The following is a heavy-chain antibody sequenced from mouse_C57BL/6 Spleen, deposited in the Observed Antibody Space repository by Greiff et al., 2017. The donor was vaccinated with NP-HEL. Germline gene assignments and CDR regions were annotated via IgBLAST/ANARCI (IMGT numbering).Heavy chain of an antibody. V-gene: IGHV1-64*01. CDR3: ARGAVITTVVTNYFDY. CDR2: IHPNSGST. CDR1: GYTFTSYW. D-gene: IGHD1-1*01. J-gene: IGHJ2*01. Sequence: QVQLKQPGAELVKPGASVKLSCKASGYTFTSYWMHWVKQRPGHGLEWIGMIHPNSGSTNYNEKFKSKATLTVDKSSSTAYMQLSSLTSEDSAVYNCARGAVITTVVTNYFDYWGQGTTLTVSS.